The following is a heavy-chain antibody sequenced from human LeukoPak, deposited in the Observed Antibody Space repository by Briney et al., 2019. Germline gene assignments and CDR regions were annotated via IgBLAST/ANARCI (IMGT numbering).Heavy chain of an antibody. CDR1: GGSISSSRYY. CDR2: IYYSGST. J-gene: IGHJ4*02. D-gene: IGHD4/OR15-4a*01. CDR3: ARTPMVAPDY. V-gene: IGHV4-39*01. Sequence: SETLSLTCTVSGGSISSSRYYWGWIRQPPGKGLEWIGSIYYSGSTYYNPSLRSRVTISVDTSKNQFSLKLSSVTAADTAVYYCARTPMVAPDYWGQGTLVTVSS.